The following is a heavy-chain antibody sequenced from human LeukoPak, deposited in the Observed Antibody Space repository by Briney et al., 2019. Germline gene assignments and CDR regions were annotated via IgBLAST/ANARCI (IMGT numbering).Heavy chain of an antibody. CDR1: GGTFSSYA. V-gene: IGHV1-69*13. J-gene: IGHJ4*02. CDR2: IIPIFGTA. D-gene: IGHD3-10*01. Sequence: GASVKVSCKASGGTFSSYAISWVRQAPRQGPEWMGGIIPIFGTANYAQKFQGRVTITADESTSTAYMELSSLRSEDTAVYYCARAGYYGSGSYYIFDYWGQGTLVTVSS. CDR3: ARAGYYGSGSYYIFDY.